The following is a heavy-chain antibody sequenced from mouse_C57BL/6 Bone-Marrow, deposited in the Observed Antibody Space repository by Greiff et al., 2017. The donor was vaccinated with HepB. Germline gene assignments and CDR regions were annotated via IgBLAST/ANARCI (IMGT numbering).Heavy chain of an antibody. J-gene: IGHJ2*01. CDR1: GFNIKDDY. D-gene: IGHD2-10*02. CDR2: IDPENGDT. V-gene: IGHV14-4*01. Sequence: EVQVVESGAELVRPGASVKLSCTASGFNIKDDYMHWVKQRPEQGLEWIGWIDPENGDTEYASKFQGKATITADTSSNTAYLQLSSLTSEDTAVYYCTTEGYGNYFDYWGQGTTLTVSS. CDR3: TTEGYGNYFDY.